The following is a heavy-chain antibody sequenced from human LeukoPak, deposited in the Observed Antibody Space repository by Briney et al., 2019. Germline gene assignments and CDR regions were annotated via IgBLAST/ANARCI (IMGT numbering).Heavy chain of an antibody. CDR1: GFTFSSYW. Sequence: RSGGSLRLSCAASGFTFSSYWMHWVRQAPGKGLVWVSRINSDGSSTSYADSVKGRFTISRDNAKNTLYLQMNSLRAEDTAVYYCARGGTPYDILTDYYSFDYGGQGTLVTVSS. V-gene: IGHV3-74*01. D-gene: IGHD3-9*01. CDR2: INSDGSST. J-gene: IGHJ4*02. CDR3: ARGGTPYDILTDYYSFDY.